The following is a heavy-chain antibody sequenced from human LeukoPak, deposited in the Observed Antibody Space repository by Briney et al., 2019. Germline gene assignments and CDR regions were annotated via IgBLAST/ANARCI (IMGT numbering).Heavy chain of an antibody. CDR3: AKDLKNYDAFDI. D-gene: IGHD1-7*01. CDR1: GFTFSSYA. V-gene: IGHV3-23*01. CDR2: ISGSGGST. J-gene: IGHJ3*02. Sequence: GGSLRLTCAASGFTFSSYAMSWVRQAPGKGLEWVSAISGSGGSTYYADSVKGRFTISRDNSKNTLYLQMNSLRAEDTAVYYCAKDLKNYDAFDIWGQGTMVTVSS.